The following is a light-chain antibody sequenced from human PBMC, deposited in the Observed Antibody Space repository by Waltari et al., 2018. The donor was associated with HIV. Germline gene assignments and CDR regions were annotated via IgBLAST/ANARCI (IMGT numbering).Light chain of an antibody. CDR2: GAS. Sequence: EIVMTQTPATLSVSPGERATLSCRASQSVSSNLAWYQQKSGRAPRLLIYGASTRATGIPARFSGSGSGTEFTLTISSLQSEDFAVYYCQQYNNWPPLMYTFGQGTKLEIK. CDR3: QQYNNWPPLMYT. V-gene: IGKV3-15*01. J-gene: IGKJ2*01. CDR1: QSVSSN.